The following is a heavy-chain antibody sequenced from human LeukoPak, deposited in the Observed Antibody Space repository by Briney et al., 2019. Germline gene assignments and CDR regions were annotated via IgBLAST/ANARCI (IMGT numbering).Heavy chain of an antibody. CDR2: ISYSGST. CDR3: ARRPHSGSLDF. V-gene: IGHV4-59*08. J-gene: IGHJ4*02. CDR1: GASTSSHY. Sequence: SETLSLTCTVSGASTSSHYWSWIRQPPGKGLEWIGYISYSGSTNYNPSLKSRVTMSVDTSRNQFSLRLSSLTAADTAVYYCARRPHSGSLDFRGQGFLVTVSS. D-gene: IGHD1-26*01.